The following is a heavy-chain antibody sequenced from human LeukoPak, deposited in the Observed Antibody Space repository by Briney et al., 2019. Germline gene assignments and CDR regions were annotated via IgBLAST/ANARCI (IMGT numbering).Heavy chain of an antibody. D-gene: IGHD4-17*01. J-gene: IGHJ4*02. Sequence: QSGGSLRLSCAASGFTFSSYAMSWVRQAPGKGLEWVSAISGSGGSTYYADSVKGRFTISRDNSNNTLYLQMNSLRAEDTAVYYCARVPLLYGDEHWGQGTLVTVSS. CDR3: ARVPLLYGDEH. V-gene: IGHV3-23*01. CDR2: ISGSGGST. CDR1: GFTFSSYA.